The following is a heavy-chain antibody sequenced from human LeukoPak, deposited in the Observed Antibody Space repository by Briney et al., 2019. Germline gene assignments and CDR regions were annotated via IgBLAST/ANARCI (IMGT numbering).Heavy chain of an antibody. J-gene: IGHJ3*02. CDR2: IYYSGST. CDR1: GGSISSSSYY. V-gene: IGHV4-39*02. Sequence: RASETLSLTCTVSGGSISSSSYYWGWIRQPPGKGLEWIGSIYYSGSTYYNPSLKSRVTISVDTSKNQFSLKLSSVTAADTAVYYCARDLGLTTTVPDAFDIWGQGTMVTVSS. CDR3: ARDLGLTTTVPDAFDI. D-gene: IGHD4-17*01.